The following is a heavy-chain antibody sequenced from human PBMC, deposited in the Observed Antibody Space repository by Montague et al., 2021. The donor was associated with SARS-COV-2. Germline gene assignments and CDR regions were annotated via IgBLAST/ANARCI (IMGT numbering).Heavy chain of an antibody. V-gene: IGHV4-59*01. Sequence: SETRSLTCTVSGGSISSYYWSWVRQPPGKGLEWIGYIYYSGSTNYNPSLKSRVTISVDTSKNQFSLKLGSVTAADTAVYYCARASLGYCSGGRRYVGFDPWGQGTLVTVSS. J-gene: IGHJ5*02. CDR2: IYYSGST. CDR3: ARASLGYCSGGRRYVGFDP. D-gene: IGHD2-15*01. CDR1: GGSISSYY.